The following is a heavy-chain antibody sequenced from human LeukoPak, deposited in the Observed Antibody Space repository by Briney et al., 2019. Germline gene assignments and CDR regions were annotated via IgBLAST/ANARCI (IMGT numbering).Heavy chain of an antibody. V-gene: IGHV4-30-2*01. CDR2: IYHTGST. CDR3: ARGFDSSGKPGGNY. Sequence: PSETLSLTCTVSGGSISSGGYYWSWIRQPPGKGLEYIGYIYHTGSTYYSPSLKSRVTISIDTSRNQFSLKLSSVTAADTAVYYCARGFDSSGKPGGNYWGQGTLVTVSS. CDR1: GGSISSGGYY. D-gene: IGHD3-22*01. J-gene: IGHJ4*02.